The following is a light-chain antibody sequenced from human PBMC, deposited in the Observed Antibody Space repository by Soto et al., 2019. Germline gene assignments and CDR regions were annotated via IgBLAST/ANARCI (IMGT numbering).Light chain of an antibody. J-gene: IGKJ1*01. CDR2: GAS. V-gene: IGKV3-20*01. CDR3: HVYGISPPP. CDR1: QSVSSSY. Sequence: DIVVKKSPCTLSLSPGERATLTCRASQSVSSSYFAWYQQKPGQSPRLLMYGASSRATGVPDRFSGSGSGTDFTLTITRLEPEDFAVYYCHVYGISPPPFGQGAKVAI.